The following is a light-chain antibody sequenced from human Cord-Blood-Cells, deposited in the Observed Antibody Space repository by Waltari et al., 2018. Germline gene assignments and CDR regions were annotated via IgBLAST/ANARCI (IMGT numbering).Light chain of an antibody. V-gene: IGLV2-14*03. J-gene: IGLJ1*01. CDR1: SSDVGGYNY. CDR2: DFS. CDR3: SSYTSSSTRV. Sequence: QSALTQPASVSGSPGQSITISCTGTSSDVGGYNYVSWYQQHTGKAPKLMIYDFSKRPSGVSNRFSGSKSGNTASLTISGLQAEDEADDYCSSYTSSSTRVFGTGTKVTVL.